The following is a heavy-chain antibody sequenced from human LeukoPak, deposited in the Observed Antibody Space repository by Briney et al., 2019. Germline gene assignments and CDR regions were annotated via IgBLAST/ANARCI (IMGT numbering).Heavy chain of an antibody. D-gene: IGHD4-17*01. CDR3: ARGVTTTGRSYYFDY. V-gene: IGHV4-59*01. CDR1: GGSISSYY. Sequence: SETLSLTCTVSGGSISSYYWSWIRQPPGKGLEWIGYIYYSGSTNYSPSLKSRVTISVDTSKNQFSLKLSSVIAADTAVYYCARGVTTTGRSYYFDYWGQGTLVTVSS. CDR2: IYYSGST. J-gene: IGHJ4*02.